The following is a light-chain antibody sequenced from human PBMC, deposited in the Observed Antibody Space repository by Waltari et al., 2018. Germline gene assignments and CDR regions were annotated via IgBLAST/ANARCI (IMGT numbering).Light chain of an antibody. CDR1: QVVSSY. V-gene: IGKV3-11*01. CDR2: DDS. Sequence: EIVLTQSPATLSLSPGERATLSCRASQVVSSYLAWYQQKPGQAPRLRIYDDSNRATGIPARFSGSGSGTDFTLTISSLEPEDFAVYYCQQRSNWPLTFGGGTKVEIK. CDR3: QQRSNWPLT. J-gene: IGKJ4*01.